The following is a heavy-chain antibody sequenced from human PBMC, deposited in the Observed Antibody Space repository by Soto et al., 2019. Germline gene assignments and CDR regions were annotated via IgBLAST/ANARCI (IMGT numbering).Heavy chain of an antibody. Sequence: PSQTLSLTCAMSVHIVSINSAACNWIRQSPSRCLEWLGRTYDRSKWYNNYAGSVKSRISIHPDTSKNHFSLQLNSVTPEDTAVYYCAREGQWGQVGDYWGQGTPVHVSP. J-gene: IGHJ4*02. CDR3: AREGQWGQVGDY. CDR1: VHIVSINSAA. CDR2: TYDRSKWYN. V-gene: IGHV6-1*01. D-gene: IGHD1-26*01.